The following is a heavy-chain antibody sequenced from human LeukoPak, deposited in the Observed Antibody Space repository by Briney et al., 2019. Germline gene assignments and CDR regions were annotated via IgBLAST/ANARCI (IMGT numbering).Heavy chain of an antibody. CDR1: GGSISTYY. V-gene: IGHV4-59*08. D-gene: IGHD1-26*01. CDR3: ARQGSGGRSFDV. Sequence: PSETLSLTCTVSGGSISTYYWSWIRQSPGKGLEWIGYMYNSGSTNYNPSLKSRVTISIDTSKNQVSLRLSSVTAADTAVYYCARQGSGGRSFDVWGQGTMVTVSS. J-gene: IGHJ3*01. CDR2: MYNSGST.